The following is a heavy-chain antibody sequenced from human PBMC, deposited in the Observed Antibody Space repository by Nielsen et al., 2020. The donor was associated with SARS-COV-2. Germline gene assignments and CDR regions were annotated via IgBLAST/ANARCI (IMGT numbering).Heavy chain of an antibody. Sequence: SLKISCAASGFTFDDYAMHWVRQAPGKGLEWVSGISWNSGNIGYADSVKGRFTISRDNAKNSLYLQMNSLRAEDTALYYCAKLPGVITPFDIWGQGTMVTVSS. CDR1: GFTFDDYA. V-gene: IGHV3-9*01. CDR2: ISWNSGNI. J-gene: IGHJ3*02. CDR3: AKLPGVITPFDI. D-gene: IGHD3-16*02.